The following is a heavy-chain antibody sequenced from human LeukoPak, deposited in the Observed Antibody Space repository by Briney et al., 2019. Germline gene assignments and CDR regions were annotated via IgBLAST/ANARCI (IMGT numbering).Heavy chain of an antibody. J-gene: IGHJ4*02. CDR1: GFTFSSYG. Sequence: GGSLRLSCAASGFTFSSYGMHWVRQAPGKGLEWVAVISYDGSNKYYADSVKGRFTISRDNSKKTLYLQMNSLRAEDTAVYYCAKDWIVGATGHWGQGTLVTVSS. D-gene: IGHD1-26*01. CDR3: AKDWIVGATGH. CDR2: ISYDGSNK. V-gene: IGHV3-30*18.